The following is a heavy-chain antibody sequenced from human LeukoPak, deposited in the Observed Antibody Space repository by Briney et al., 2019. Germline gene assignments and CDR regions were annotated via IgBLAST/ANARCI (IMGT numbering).Heavy chain of an antibody. CDR3: ARTSGT. V-gene: IGHV4-34*01. J-gene: IGHJ5*02. CDR1: GGSFSGYY. CDR2: INHSGST. Sequence: SETLSLTCAVYGGSFSGYYWSWIGQPPGKGLERIGEINHSGSTNYNPSLKSRVTISVDTSKTQFSLKLSSVPAADTAVYYCARTSGTWGQGTLVTVSS.